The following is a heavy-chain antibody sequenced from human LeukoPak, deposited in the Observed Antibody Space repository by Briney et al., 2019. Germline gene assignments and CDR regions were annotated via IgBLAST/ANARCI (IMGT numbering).Heavy chain of an antibody. V-gene: IGHV4-61*02. Sequence: SQTLSLTCTVSGGSISSDVYYWSWIRQPAGKGLGWIGRIYASGSTTYNPSLKSRVTISIDTSKNQFSLKLSSVTAADTAVYYCAGTRRYCSGGSCYNWFDPWGQGTLVTVSS. CDR2: IYASGST. CDR1: GGSISSDVYY. J-gene: IGHJ5*02. CDR3: AGTRRYCSGGSCYNWFDP. D-gene: IGHD2-15*01.